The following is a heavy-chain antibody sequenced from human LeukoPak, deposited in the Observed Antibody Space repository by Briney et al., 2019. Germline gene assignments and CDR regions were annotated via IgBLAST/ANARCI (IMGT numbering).Heavy chain of an antibody. J-gene: IGHJ3*02. V-gene: IGHV3-9*01. Sequence: SLRLSCAASGFTFSSYAMSWVRQAPGKGLEWVSGISWNSGSIGYADSVKGRFTISRDNAKNSLYLQMNSLRAEDTALYYCAKSFTAMVTIDAFDIWGQGTMVTVSS. CDR3: AKSFTAMVTIDAFDI. D-gene: IGHD5-18*01. CDR2: ISWNSGSI. CDR1: GFTFSSYA.